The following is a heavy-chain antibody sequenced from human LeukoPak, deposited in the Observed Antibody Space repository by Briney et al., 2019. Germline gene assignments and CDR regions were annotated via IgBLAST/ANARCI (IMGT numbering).Heavy chain of an antibody. D-gene: IGHD6-19*01. J-gene: IGHJ4*02. CDR1: GDSVSSVTDY. CDR2: ADYSGGT. CDR3: AGERGEEYSSGWYKTNYFDN. Sequence: VRPSETLSLTCTVAGDSVSSVTDYWAWIRQPPGKGLEWIASADYSGGTYYNPSLESRVAISADMSKKQISLTLTSVTGADTAVYYCAGERGEEYSSGWYKTNYFDNWGQGIRVTVSS. V-gene: IGHV4-39*07.